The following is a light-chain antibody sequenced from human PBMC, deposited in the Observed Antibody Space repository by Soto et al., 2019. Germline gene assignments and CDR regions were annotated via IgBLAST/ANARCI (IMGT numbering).Light chain of an antibody. CDR2: DAS. V-gene: IGKV3-11*01. J-gene: IGKJ4*01. Sequence: IVLTQSPATLSLSPWERATLSCRASQSVSSDLAWYQQKPGQAPRLLIYDASNRATGIPARFSGSGPGTDFTLTISSLEPEDFAVYYCQQRSNWPPVLTFGGGTKVEIK. CDR1: QSVSSD. CDR3: QQRSNWPPVLT.